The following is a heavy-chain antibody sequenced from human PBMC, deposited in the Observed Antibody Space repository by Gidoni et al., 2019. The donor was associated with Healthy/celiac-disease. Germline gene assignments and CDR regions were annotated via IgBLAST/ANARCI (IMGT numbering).Heavy chain of an antibody. Sequence: EVQLVQSAAEVKKPGESLTISGKVSGDSVTNYWIGWVRQMPGKGLEWMGIIYPGDSDTRDSPSFQGQVTISADKSISTAYLQCSSLKASDTAMYYCARLGGSYCSGGSCYSYYFDYWGQGTLVTVSS. CDR1: GDSVTNYW. J-gene: IGHJ4*02. V-gene: IGHV5-51*03. CDR2: IYPGDSDT. D-gene: IGHD2-15*01. CDR3: ARLGGSYCSGGSCYSYYFDY.